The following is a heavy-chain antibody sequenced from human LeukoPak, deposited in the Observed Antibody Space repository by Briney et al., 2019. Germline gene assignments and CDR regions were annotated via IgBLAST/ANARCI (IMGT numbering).Heavy chain of an antibody. CDR2: INPNSGGT. J-gene: IGHJ6*02. Sequence: ASVKVSCKASGYTFTGYYMHWVRQAPGQGLEWMGWINPNSGGTNYAQKFRGRVTMTRDTSISTAYMELSRLRSDDTAVYYCARDGRPIGRGGMDVWGQGTTVTVSS. CDR1: GYTFTGYY. V-gene: IGHV1-2*02. CDR3: ARDGRPIGRGGMDV. D-gene: IGHD3-10*01.